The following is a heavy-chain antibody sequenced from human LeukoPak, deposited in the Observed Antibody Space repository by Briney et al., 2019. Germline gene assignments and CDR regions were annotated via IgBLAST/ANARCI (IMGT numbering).Heavy chain of an antibody. CDR3: ARSSPQWLVVGDY. J-gene: IGHJ4*02. CDR2: IWYDGSYT. V-gene: IGHV3-33*01. Sequence: TGGSLRLSCAASGFTFSSYGMHWVRQAPGKGLEGVAVIWYDGSYTYYAESVKGRFTISRDNSRNTLYLQMSSLRAEDTAVYYCARSSPQWLVVGDYWGQGTLVTVSS. D-gene: IGHD6-19*01. CDR1: GFTFSSYG.